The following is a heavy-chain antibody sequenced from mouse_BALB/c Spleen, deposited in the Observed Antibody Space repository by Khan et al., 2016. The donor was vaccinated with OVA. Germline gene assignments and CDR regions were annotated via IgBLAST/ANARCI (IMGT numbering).Heavy chain of an antibody. V-gene: IGHV1-4*01. D-gene: IGHD2-14*01. J-gene: IGHJ3*01. CDR2: INPSSSYP. CDR3: TREGAYYRSDGWFAY. Sequence: VQLQQSGAELARPGASVKMSCKASGYTFTSYTMHWVKQRPGQGLEWIGYINPSSSYPNYNQKFKDKATLTADKSSSTAYMQLVSPTSEDSAVYYCTREGAYYRSDGWFAYWGQGTLVTVSA. CDR1: GYTFTSYT.